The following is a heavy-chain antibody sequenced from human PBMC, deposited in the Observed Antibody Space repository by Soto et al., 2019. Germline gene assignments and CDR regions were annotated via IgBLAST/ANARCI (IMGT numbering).Heavy chain of an antibody. D-gene: IGHD3-3*01. CDR3: ANSFGVVNNLDY. CDR1: GFTFSSYG. V-gene: IGHV3-30*18. CDR2: ISYDGSNK. Sequence: QVQLVESGGGVVQPGRSLRLSCAASGFTFSSYGMHWVRQAPGKGLEWVAVISYDGSNKYYADSVKGRFTISRDNSKNTLYLKMNSLRAEDTAVYYCANSFGVVNNLDYWGKGTLVTVSS. J-gene: IGHJ4*02.